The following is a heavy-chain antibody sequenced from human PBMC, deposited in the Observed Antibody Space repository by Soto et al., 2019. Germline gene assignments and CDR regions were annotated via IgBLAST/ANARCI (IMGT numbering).Heavy chain of an antibody. Sequence: GASVKVSFKASGYDFTAYDINWVRQASGQGLEWMGWMNPINGAAGSARRFQGRISMTRNTATGTAYLELTSLRSDDSAVYYCGRGPSPRAPAGGTPYYYAMDVWGQGTTVTVSS. D-gene: IGHD6-13*01. CDR1: GYDFTAYD. V-gene: IGHV1-8*02. CDR2: MNPINGAA. J-gene: IGHJ6*02. CDR3: GRGPSPRAPAGGTPYYYAMDV.